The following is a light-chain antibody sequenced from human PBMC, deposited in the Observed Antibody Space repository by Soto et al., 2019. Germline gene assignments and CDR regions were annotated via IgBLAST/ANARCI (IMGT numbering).Light chain of an antibody. Sequence: EIVMTQSPATLSVSPGERATLSCRASQSVSSNLAWYQQKPGQAPRLLIYGASTRATGIPARFSGSGSGTEFPLTISSLQSEYVAVYYCQQYNNWPPMYTFGQGTKLEIK. V-gene: IGKV3-15*01. CDR2: GAS. CDR3: QQYNNWPPMYT. J-gene: IGKJ2*01. CDR1: QSVSSN.